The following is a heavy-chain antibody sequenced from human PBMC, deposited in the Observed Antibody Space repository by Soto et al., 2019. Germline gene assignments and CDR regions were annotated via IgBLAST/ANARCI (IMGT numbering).Heavy chain of an antibody. CDR1: GGAISSSNW. D-gene: IGHD3-3*01. J-gene: IGHJ4*02. CDR2: IYHSGST. CDR3: ARELGGFLEWFHWIDY. V-gene: IGHV4-4*02. Sequence: QVQLQESGPGLVKPSGTLSLTCAVSGGAISSSNWLRWVRQPPGKGLEWIGEIYHSGSTNYNPSLTSRVTISVDKSKTQFSLKLSSVTAADTAVYYCARELGGFLEWFHWIDYWGQGTLVTVSS.